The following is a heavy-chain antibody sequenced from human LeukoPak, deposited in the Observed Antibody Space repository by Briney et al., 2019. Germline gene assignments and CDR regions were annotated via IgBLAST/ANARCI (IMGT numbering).Heavy chain of an antibody. V-gene: IGHV1-2*02. CDR1: GYTFTGYY. Sequence: SVKVSCKASGYTFTGYYMHWVRQAPGQGLEGMGWINPNSGGTNYAQKFQGRVTMTRETSISTAYLELSRLRSADTAVYYCASRHCSGGSCYSEIFDYWGQGTLVTVSS. CDR2: INPNSGGT. D-gene: IGHD2-15*01. J-gene: IGHJ4*02. CDR3: ASRHCSGGSCYSEIFDY.